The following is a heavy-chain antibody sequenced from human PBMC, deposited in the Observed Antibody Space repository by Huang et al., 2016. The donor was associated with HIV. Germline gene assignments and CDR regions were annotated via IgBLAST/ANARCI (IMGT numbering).Heavy chain of an antibody. Sequence: QMQLVQSGAEVQKPGSSVKVSCKASGGTFSSYAISWVRQAPGQGLEGMGGSIPIFATPNYAQKFQGRVTITADESTSTAYMELSSLRSEDTAVYYCARDYYDSSGYYVAHYYYGMDVWGQGTTVTVSS. CDR1: GGTFSSYA. V-gene: IGHV1-69*01. D-gene: IGHD3-22*01. CDR3: ARDYYDSSGYYVAHYYYGMDV. CDR2: SIPIFATP. J-gene: IGHJ6*02.